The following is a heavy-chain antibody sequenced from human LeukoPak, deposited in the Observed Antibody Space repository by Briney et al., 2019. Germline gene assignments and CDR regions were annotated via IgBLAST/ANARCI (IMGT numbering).Heavy chain of an antibody. J-gene: IGHJ6*04. CDR2: ISGSGGST. CDR1: GFTFSSNA. V-gene: IGHV3-23*01. Sequence: GGSLRLSCGAAGFTFSSNAMSWGGRALGGGGLGLLGISGSGGSTYYADSVKGPFTISRDNSKNTLYLQMNSLRAEDTAVYYCAKDGDYDILTGYYHVWGKGTTVTVSS. D-gene: IGHD3-9*01. CDR3: AKDGDYDILTGYYHV.